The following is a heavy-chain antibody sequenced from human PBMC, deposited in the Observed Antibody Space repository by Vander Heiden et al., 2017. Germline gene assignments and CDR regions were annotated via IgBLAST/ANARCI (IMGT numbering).Heavy chain of an antibody. CDR2: ISWDSGSI. J-gene: IGHJ4*02. CDR1: GFTFDGEA. D-gene: IGHD6-19*01. Sequence: EVQLVESGGGLVQPGRSLRLSCAASGFTFDGEAMHWVRQAPGKGLEWVSGISWDSGSIGYADSVKGRFTISRDNAKNSLYLQMNSLRAEDTALYYCAKSEQYYFDYWGQGTLVTVSS. V-gene: IGHV3-9*01. CDR3: AKSEQYYFDY.